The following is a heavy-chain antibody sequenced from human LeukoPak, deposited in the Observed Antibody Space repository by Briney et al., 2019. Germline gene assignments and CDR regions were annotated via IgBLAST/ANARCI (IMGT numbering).Heavy chain of an antibody. V-gene: IGHV3-7*01. J-gene: IGHJ4*02. D-gene: IGHD3-22*01. CDR1: GFSFSSYW. CDR3: ARQGWYYYDSSGYYYWDYDY. CDR2: IKQDESER. Sequence: GGSLRLSCEGSGFSFSSYWMTWVRQSPGKGPEWVANIKQDESERYTVDSVKGRFTVSRDNAKNSLYLQMNSLRAEDTAVYYCARQGWYYYDSSGYYYWDYDYWGQGTLVTVSS.